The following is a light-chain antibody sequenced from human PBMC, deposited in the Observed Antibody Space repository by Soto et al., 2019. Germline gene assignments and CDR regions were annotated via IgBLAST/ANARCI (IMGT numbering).Light chain of an antibody. V-gene: IGLV2-14*01. Sequence: QSALTQPASVSGSPGQSITISCTGTSSDVGGYNFVSWYQQLPGKAPKLIIYEVINRPSGVSNRFSGSKSGNTASLTISGLQAEDEADYYCSSYTSARGVFGGGTMLTVL. CDR3: SSYTSARGV. CDR2: EVI. CDR1: SSDVGGYNF. J-gene: IGLJ2*01.